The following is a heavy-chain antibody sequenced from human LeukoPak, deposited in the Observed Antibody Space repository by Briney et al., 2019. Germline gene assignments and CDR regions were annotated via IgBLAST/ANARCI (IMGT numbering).Heavy chain of an antibody. V-gene: IGHV1-18*01. CDR3: AREGGIVGALDY. CDR1: GYTFTSYG. Sequence: ASVKVSCKASGYTFTSYGTSWVRQAPGQGLEWMGWIKGYNGDTNYAQKFQGRVTMTTDTSTSTAYMELRSLRSDDSAVYYCAREGGIVGALDYWGQGTLVTVSS. D-gene: IGHD1-26*01. J-gene: IGHJ4*02. CDR2: IKGYNGDT.